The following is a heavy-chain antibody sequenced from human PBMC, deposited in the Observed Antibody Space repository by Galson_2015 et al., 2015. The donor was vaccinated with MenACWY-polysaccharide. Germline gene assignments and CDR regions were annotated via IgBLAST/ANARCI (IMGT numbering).Heavy chain of an antibody. CDR1: GITLTDYF. V-gene: IGHV1-46*01. CDR2: INPVSGST. J-gene: IGHJ4*02. D-gene: IGHD5/OR15-5a*01. CDR3: ANPGLSTRRTSDVDY. Sequence: SVKVSCKAGGITLTDYFFHWVRQAPGQGLAWMGVINPVSGSTSYAQMFQGRVTMTRDTSLSTIYMELSSLTSEDAAIYFCANPGLSTRRTSDVDYWGQGTLVTVSS.